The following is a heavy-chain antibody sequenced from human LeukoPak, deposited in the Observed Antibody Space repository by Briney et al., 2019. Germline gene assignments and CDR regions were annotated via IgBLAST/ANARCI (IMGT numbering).Heavy chain of an antibody. Sequence: GESLKISCKGSGYSFTSYWIGWVRQMPGKGLEWMGIIYPGDSGTRYSPSFQGQVTISADKSISTAYLQWSSLKASDTAMYYCARPPEGVGPYYYMDVWGKGTTVTVSS. J-gene: IGHJ6*03. D-gene: IGHD1-26*01. V-gene: IGHV5-51*01. CDR3: ARPPEGVGPYYYMDV. CDR1: GYSFTSYW. CDR2: IYPGDSGT.